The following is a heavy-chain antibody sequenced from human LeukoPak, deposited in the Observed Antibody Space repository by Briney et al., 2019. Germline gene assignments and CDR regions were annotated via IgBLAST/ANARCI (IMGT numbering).Heavy chain of an antibody. J-gene: IGHJ4*02. CDR2: ISGSGGST. V-gene: IGHV3-23*01. CDR1: GSTFSGYA. D-gene: IGHD3-9*01. CDR3: AKSIGVRYFDWLSETNFDY. Sequence: GGSLRRSCAASGSTFSGYAMSWVRQAPGKGLEWVSAISGSGGSTYYADSVKGRFTISRDNSKNTLYLQMNSLRAEDTAVYYCAKSIGVRYFDWLSETNFDYWGQGTLVTVSS.